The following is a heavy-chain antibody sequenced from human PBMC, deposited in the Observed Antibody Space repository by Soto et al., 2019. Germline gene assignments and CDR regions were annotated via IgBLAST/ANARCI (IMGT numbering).Heavy chain of an antibody. J-gene: IGHJ4*01. Sequence: SETLSLTCTVSGGSISSGGYYWSWIRQHPGKGLEWIGYIYYSGSTYYNPSLKSRVTISVDTSKNQFSLKLTSVTAADTAVYYFARVHVMVVAGSTFDYWGHGTLVTVSS. CDR3: ARVHVMVVAGSTFDY. V-gene: IGHV4-31*03. CDR1: GGSISSGGYY. D-gene: IGHD6-19*01. CDR2: IYYSGST.